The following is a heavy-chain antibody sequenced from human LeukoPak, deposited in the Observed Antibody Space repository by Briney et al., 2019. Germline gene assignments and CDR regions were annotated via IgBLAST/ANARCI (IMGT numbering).Heavy chain of an antibody. Sequence: GRSLRLSCAASGFTFSSYGMHWVRQAPGKGLVWVSRINSDGSSTSYADSVKGRFTISRDNAKNTLYLQMNSLRAEDTAVYYCARGPLSGSYRDLPDYWGQGTLVTVSS. CDR2: INSDGSST. CDR1: GFTFSSYG. D-gene: IGHD1-26*01. CDR3: ARGPLSGSYRDLPDY. V-gene: IGHV3-74*01. J-gene: IGHJ4*02.